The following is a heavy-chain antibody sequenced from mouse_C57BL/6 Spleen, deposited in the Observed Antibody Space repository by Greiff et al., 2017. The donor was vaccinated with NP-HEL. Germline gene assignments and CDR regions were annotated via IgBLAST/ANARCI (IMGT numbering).Heavy chain of an antibody. CDR2: ISSGSSTI. CDR1: GFTFSDYG. D-gene: IGHD1-1*01. CDR3: ATHYYGSSSYAMDY. V-gene: IGHV5-17*01. J-gene: IGHJ4*01. Sequence: DVMLVESGGGLVKPGGSLKLSCAASGFTFSDYGMHWVRQAPEKGLEWVAYISSGSSTIYYADTVKGRFTISRDNAKNTLFLQMTSLRSEDTAMYYCATHYYGSSSYAMDYWGQGTSVTVSS.